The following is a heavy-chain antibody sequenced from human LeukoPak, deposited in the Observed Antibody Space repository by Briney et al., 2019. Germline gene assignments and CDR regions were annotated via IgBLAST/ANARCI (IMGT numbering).Heavy chain of an antibody. CDR1: GFIFSGYE. D-gene: IGHD2-2*01. CDR3: ARGSSLGGSWFDP. V-gene: IGHV3-48*03. Sequence: GGSPRLSCSASGFIFSGYEMNWVRQAPGKGLEWVSYISSSGTTRYYADSVKGRFTISRDNAKNSLYLQMNSLRDEDTAVYYCARGSSLGGSWFDPWGQRTLVTVSS. CDR2: ISSSGTTR. J-gene: IGHJ5*02.